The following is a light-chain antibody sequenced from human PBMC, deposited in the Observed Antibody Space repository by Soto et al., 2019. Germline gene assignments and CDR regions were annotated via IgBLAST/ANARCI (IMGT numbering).Light chain of an antibody. CDR1: QSVSSSY. CDR3: QQDYNFPPT. CDR2: GAS. V-gene: IGKV3D-7*01. Sequence: IVMTQSQATLSLYPGERATLSCRASQSVSSSYLSWYQQKPGQAPRLLIYGASTRATGIPARFSGSGSGTDFTLTISSLQPEDFAVYYCQQDYNFPPTFGQGTRLEIK. J-gene: IGKJ5*01.